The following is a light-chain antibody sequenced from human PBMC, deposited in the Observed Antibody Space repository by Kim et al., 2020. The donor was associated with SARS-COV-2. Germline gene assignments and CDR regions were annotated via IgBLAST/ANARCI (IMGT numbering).Light chain of an antibody. Sequence: EIVLTQSPATLSLSPGERATLSCRASQSVNSYLAWYQQKPGQAPRLLIYEASNRATGIPARFSGSGSGTDFTLSISSLEAEDFAVYYCQQRSNWPLTFGGGTKVEIK. J-gene: IGKJ4*01. CDR3: QQRSNWPLT. CDR2: EAS. V-gene: IGKV3-11*01. CDR1: QSVNSY.